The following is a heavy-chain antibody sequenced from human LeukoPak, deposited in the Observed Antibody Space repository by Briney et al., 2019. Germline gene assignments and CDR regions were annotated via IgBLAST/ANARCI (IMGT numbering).Heavy chain of an antibody. CDR2: ISWNSGSI. Sequence: GGSLRLSCVASGFTFSSYGMNWVRQAPGKGLEWVSGISWNSGSIGYADSVKGRFTISRDNAKNSLYLQMNSLRAEDMALYYCARGYCSGGSCYGYYMDVWGKGTTVTVSS. D-gene: IGHD2-15*01. CDR3: ARGYCSGGSCYGYYMDV. V-gene: IGHV3-9*03. CDR1: GFTFSSYG. J-gene: IGHJ6*03.